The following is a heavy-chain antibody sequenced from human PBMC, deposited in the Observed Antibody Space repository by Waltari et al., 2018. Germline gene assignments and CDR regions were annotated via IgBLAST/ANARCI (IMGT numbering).Heavy chain of an antibody. CDR1: GYTFTSYD. D-gene: IGHD4-17*01. J-gene: IGHJ3*02. V-gene: IGHV1-8*03. CDR3: ARGAPDYGDYPYAFDI. CDR2: MNPNRCNT. Sequence: QVQLVQSGAEVKKPGASVKVSCKASGYTFTSYDINWVRQATGQGLEWMGWMNPNRCNTGYAQKFQGRVTSTRNTSISTAYMGLSSLRSEDTAVYYCARGAPDYGDYPYAFDIWGQGTMVTVSS.